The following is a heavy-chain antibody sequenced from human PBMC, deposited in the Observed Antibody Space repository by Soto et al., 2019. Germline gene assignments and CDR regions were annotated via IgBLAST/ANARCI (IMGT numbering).Heavy chain of an antibody. D-gene: IGHD3-10*01. V-gene: IGHV4-59*01. CDR3: ARNPMVRGVIGWFDP. J-gene: IGHJ5*02. CDR1: GGSISSYY. Sequence: SQTLSLTCTVSGGSISSYYWSWIRQPPGKGLEWIGYIYYSGSTNYNPSLKSRVTISVDTSKNQFSLKLSSVTAADTAVYYCARNPMVRGVIGWFDPWGQGTLVTVSS. CDR2: IYYSGST.